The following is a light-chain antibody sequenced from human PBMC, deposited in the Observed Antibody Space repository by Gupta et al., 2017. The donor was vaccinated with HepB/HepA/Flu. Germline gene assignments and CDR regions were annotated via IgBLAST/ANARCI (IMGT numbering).Light chain of an antibody. CDR1: QSISSY. CDR3: QQSYTTPNT. V-gene: IGKV1-39*01. CDR2: VAS. Sequence: DIQMTQSPSSLSASVGDRVTITCRASQSISSYLNWYQQKPGKAPKFLIYVASSLQSGVPSRFSGSGSGTDFTLTISSLQPEDFATYYCQQSYTTPNTSGGGTKVEIK. J-gene: IGKJ4*01.